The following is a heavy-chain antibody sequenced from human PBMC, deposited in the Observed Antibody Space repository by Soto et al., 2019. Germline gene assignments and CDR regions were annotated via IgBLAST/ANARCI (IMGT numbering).Heavy chain of an antibody. CDR1: GYSFPSYG. Sequence: GASVKVSCKACGYSFPSYGSSWVRQAPGQGLEGLGWIGAYNGNTTYVQKPQGRVTITTDTSTSTAYLELRSLRSDDTAVYYCARDSRTVTALLWFGETPGPYYFDSWGQGPLVTVSS. D-gene: IGHD3-10*01. V-gene: IGHV1-18*01. CDR3: ARDSRTVTALLWFGETPGPYYFDS. CDR2: IGAYNGNT. J-gene: IGHJ4*02.